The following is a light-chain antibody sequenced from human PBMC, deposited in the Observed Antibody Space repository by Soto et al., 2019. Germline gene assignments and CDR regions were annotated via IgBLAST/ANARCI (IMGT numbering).Light chain of an antibody. CDR3: QTWGTGIRVV. V-gene: IGLV4-69*02. CDR1: SGHSNYA. Sequence: QLVLTQSPSDSASLGASVTLTCTLSSGHSNYAIAWHQQQPEKGPRYLMKVNSDGSHTKGDGIPDRFSGSSSGAERYLTISSLQSEDEADYFCQTWGTGIRVVFGGGTKVTVL. CDR2: VNSDGSH. J-gene: IGLJ2*01.